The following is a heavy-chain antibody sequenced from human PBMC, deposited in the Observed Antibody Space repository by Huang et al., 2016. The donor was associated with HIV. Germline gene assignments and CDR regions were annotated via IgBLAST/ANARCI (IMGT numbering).Heavy chain of an antibody. J-gene: IGHJ4*02. CDR2: IYSDDST. CDR3: AAQWELRGGVDF. Sequence: EVQLVESGGGLIQPGGSLRLSCAASGFTVSSSYMSWVRQAPGKGLGWVSVIYSDDSTYFADSVKGRFTISRDNSKNTLYLQMNSLRAEDTAVYYCAAQWELRGGVDFWGQGTLVTVSS. V-gene: IGHV3-53*01. CDR1: GFTVSSSY. D-gene: IGHD1-26*01.